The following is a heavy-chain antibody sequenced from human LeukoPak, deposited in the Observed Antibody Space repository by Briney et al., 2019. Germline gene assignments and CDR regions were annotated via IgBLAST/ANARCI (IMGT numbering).Heavy chain of an antibody. V-gene: IGHV3-30*01. J-gene: IGHJ4*02. Sequence: GRSLRLSCAASGFIFNSFAMDWVRQAPGKGLEWVAAMSYDGEYNYYADSVKGRFTISRDNSKNTLHLQMNSLRVEDTAVFYCARAHCSSTDCPPDFWGQGTLVTVSS. CDR1: GFIFNSFA. CDR3: ARAHCSSTDCPPDF. D-gene: IGHD2-2*01. CDR2: MSYDGEYN.